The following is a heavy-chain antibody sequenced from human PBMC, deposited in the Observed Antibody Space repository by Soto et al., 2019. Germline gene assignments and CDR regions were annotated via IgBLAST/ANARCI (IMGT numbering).Heavy chain of an antibody. CDR2: INSDGSST. V-gene: IGHV3-74*01. D-gene: IGHD3-10*01. J-gene: IGHJ6*03. CDR3: SAGYNINDDADYYYYYMDA. Sequence: GGSLRLSCAPSGFTFSSYWMHWVRQAPGKGLVWVSRINSDGSSTSYADSVKGRFTISRDNAKNTLYLQMNSLRAEDTAVYYCSAGYNINDDADYYYYYMDARGKRTTVTVAS. CDR1: GFTFSSYW.